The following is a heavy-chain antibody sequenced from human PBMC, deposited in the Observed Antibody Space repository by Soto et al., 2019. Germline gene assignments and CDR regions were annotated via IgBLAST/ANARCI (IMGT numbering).Heavy chain of an antibody. Sequence: QVQLVGSGGGVVQPGRGLRLSCAASGFTFSKYAMHWVRQAPGKGLAWVAAIPNDGSAQHYADAVKGRFTISRDNSESTRSLPMNGLRAEDAAVYCGARAIAGRVSSDWTSLDFWAQGPLVTVSS. CDR1: GFTFSKYA. CDR2: IPNDGSAQ. J-gene: IGHJ4*02. CDR3: ARAIAGRVSSDWTSLDF. D-gene: IGHD6-25*01. V-gene: IGHV3-30-3*01.